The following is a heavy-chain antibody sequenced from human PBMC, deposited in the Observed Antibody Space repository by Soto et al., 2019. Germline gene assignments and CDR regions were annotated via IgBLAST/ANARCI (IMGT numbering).Heavy chain of an antibody. D-gene: IGHD3-9*01. J-gene: IGHJ4*02. CDR3: AATPLRYFDWLGTNAHYFDY. CDR2: IVVGSGNT. V-gene: IGHV1-58*02. Sequence: SVKVSCKASGFTFTSSAMQWVRQARGQRLEWIGWIVVGSGNTNYAQKFHERVTITRDMSTSTAYMELSSLRSEDTAVYYCAATPLRYFDWLGTNAHYFDYWGQGTLVTGSS. CDR1: GFTFTSSA.